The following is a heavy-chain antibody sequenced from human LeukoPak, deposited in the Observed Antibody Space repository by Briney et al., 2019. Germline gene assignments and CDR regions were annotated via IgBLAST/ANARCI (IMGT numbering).Heavy chain of an antibody. CDR3: ARLLFGGDFWSGYDYYFDY. J-gene: IGHJ4*02. V-gene: IGHV5-51*01. CDR1: GYSFTSYW. D-gene: IGHD3-3*01. CDR2: IYPGDSDT. Sequence: GESLKISCKGSGYSFTSYWIGWVRQMPGKGLEWMGIIYPGDSDTRYSPSFQGQVTISADKSISTAYLQWSSLKASDTAMYYCARLLFGGDFWSGYDYYFDYWGQGTLVTVSS.